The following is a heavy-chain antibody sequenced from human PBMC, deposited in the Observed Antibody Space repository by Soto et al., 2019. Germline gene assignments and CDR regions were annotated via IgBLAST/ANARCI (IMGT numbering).Heavy chain of an antibody. CDR1: GFTFSSYA. CDR3: AKDAITIFGVAGPDWFDP. V-gene: IGHV3-23*01. CDR2: ISGSGGST. J-gene: IGHJ5*02. D-gene: IGHD3-3*01. Sequence: GSLRLSCAASGFTFSSYAMSWVRQAPGKGLEWVSAISGSGGSTYYADSVKGRFTISRDNSKNTLYLQMNSLRAEDTAVYYCAKDAITIFGVAGPDWFDPWGQGTLVTVSS.